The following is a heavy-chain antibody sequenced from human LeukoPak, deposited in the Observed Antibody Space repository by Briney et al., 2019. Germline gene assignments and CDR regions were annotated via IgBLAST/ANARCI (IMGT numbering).Heavy chain of an antibody. CDR2: ISAYNGNT. Sequence: ASVKVSCKASGYTFTSYGISWVRQAPGQGLEWMGWISAYNGNTNYAQKLQGRVTMTTDTSTSTAYMELRSLRSDDTAVYYCAREYAEYHLVVTPKYYFDYWGQGTLVTVSS. CDR3: AREYAEYHLVVTPKYYFDY. J-gene: IGHJ4*02. CDR1: GYTFTSYG. D-gene: IGHD3-22*01. V-gene: IGHV1-18*01.